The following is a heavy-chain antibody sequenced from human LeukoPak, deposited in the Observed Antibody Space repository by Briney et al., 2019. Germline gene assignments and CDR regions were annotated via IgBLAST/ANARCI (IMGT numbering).Heavy chain of an antibody. Sequence: GESLKISCEGSGYSFTNYWIGWVRQMPGKGLEWMGIIYPGDSYTRYSPSFRGQVTISADKSINTAYLQWSSLEASDTAMYYCAREVVIAPRRGYAFDIWGQGTVVTVSS. V-gene: IGHV5-51*01. J-gene: IGHJ3*02. CDR2: IYPGDSYT. CDR3: AREVVIAPRRGYAFDI. CDR1: GYSFTNYW. D-gene: IGHD2-15*01.